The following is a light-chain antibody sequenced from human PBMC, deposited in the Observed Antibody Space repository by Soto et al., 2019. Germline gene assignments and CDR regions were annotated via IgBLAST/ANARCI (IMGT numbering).Light chain of an antibody. CDR3: SSYTSSSSIV. V-gene: IGLV2-14*01. Sequence: QYVLTQPASVSWSPGHSIAIACTGTSSDVGAYNYVSWYQHHPGKAPKLMIYEVSNRPSGVSNRFSGSKSGNTASLTISGLQAEDEADYFCSSYTSSSSIVFGPGTKVTVL. CDR2: EVS. CDR1: SSDVGAYNY. J-gene: IGLJ1*01.